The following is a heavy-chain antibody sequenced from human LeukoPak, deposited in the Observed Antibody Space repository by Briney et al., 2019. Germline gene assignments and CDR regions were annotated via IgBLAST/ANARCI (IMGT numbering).Heavy chain of an antibody. Sequence: GASVKVSCKVSGYTLTELSMHWVRQAPGKGLEWMGGFDPEDGETIYAQKFQGRVTMTRDTSISTAYMELSRLRSDDTAVYYCAAVDTAMATDYWGQGTLVTVSS. D-gene: IGHD5-18*01. CDR2: FDPEDGET. J-gene: IGHJ4*02. V-gene: IGHV1-24*01. CDR1: GYTLTELS. CDR3: AAVDTAMATDY.